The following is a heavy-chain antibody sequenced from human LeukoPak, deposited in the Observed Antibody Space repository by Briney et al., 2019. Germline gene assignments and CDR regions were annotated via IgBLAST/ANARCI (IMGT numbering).Heavy chain of an antibody. V-gene: IGHV1-18*01. D-gene: IGHD3-3*01. Sequence: ASVKVSCKASGYTFTSYGISWVRQAPGQGLEWMGWISAYNGNTNYAQKLQGRVTMTTDTSTSTAYMELRSLRSDDTAVYYCARDLLVSTIFGVVEPYYYYYYMDVWGKGTTVTVSS. J-gene: IGHJ6*03. CDR2: ISAYNGNT. CDR3: ARDLLVSTIFGVVEPYYYYYYMDV. CDR1: GYTFTSYG.